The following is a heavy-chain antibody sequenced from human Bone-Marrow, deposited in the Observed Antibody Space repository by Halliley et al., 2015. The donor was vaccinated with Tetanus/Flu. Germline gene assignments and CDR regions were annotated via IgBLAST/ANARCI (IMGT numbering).Heavy chain of an antibody. D-gene: IGHD1-1*01. V-gene: IGHV1-69*18. Sequence: QLVQSGAEVKMPGSSVKVSCKASRATFNSYAISWVRQAPGQGLEWMGRIIPVFGTTIYAQKFQGRVTITADESTRTAYMELSSLTSEDTAVYYCARSTGTTINFDYWGQGALVTVSP. CDR2: IIPVFGTT. J-gene: IGHJ4*02. CDR1: RATFNSYA. CDR3: ARSTGTTINFDY.